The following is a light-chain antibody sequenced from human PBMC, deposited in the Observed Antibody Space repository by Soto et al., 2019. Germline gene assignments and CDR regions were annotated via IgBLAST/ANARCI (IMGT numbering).Light chain of an antibody. CDR1: QSVSSSY. J-gene: IGKJ2*01. Sequence: EIVLTQSPGTLSLSPGERATLSCRASQSVSSSYLAWYQQKPGQAPRLLIYGASSRATGIPDRFSGSGSGTDFTLTISRLEPEDFAIYYCQQYDTYPYMYTFGQGTKLEIK. CDR3: QQYDTYPYMYT. V-gene: IGKV3-20*01. CDR2: GAS.